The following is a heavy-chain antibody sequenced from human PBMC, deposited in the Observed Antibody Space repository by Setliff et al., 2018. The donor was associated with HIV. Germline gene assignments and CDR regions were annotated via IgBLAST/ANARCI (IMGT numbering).Heavy chain of an antibody. CDR3: AKALYNFWSGYYSDPSDPPDY. V-gene: IGHV3-23*01. J-gene: IGHJ4*02. Sequence: PGESLKISCAASGFTFSSYAMSWVRQAPGKGLEWVSAISGSGGSTYYADSVKGRFTISRDNSKNTLYLQMNSLRAEDTAVYYCAKALYNFWSGYYSDPSDPPDYWGQGTLVTVSS. D-gene: IGHD3-3*01. CDR1: GFTFSSYA. CDR2: ISGSGGST.